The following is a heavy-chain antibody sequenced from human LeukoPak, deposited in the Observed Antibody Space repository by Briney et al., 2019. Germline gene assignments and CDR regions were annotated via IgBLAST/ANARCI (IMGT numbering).Heavy chain of an antibody. D-gene: IGHD6-13*01. Sequence: GESLKISCKGSGYSFTTYWIGWVRQMPGKGLEWMGIIYPGDSDTRYSPSFQGQVTISADNSISTAYLQWSSLKASDTAMYYCARQTFGRYSSTWSPTDYWGQGTLVTVSS. CDR3: ARQTFGRYSSTWSPTDY. CDR1: GYSFTTYW. V-gene: IGHV5-51*01. J-gene: IGHJ4*02. CDR2: IYPGDSDT.